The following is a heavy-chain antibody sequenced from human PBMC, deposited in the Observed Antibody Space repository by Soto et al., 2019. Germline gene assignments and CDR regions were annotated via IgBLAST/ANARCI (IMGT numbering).Heavy chain of an antibody. V-gene: IGHV1-46*01. D-gene: IGHD3-3*02. CDR1: GYSFFSYY. Sequence: ASVKVSCKASGYSFFSYYIHWVRQAPGQGLEWMGRFLASGGNTDYVQRFRGRVSMTRDTSSTNTVSLELTSLTSDDTAVYYCARGGATIFGVIDFWGQGTRVTVSS. CDR3: ARGGATIFGVIDF. J-gene: IGHJ4*02. CDR2: FLASGGNT.